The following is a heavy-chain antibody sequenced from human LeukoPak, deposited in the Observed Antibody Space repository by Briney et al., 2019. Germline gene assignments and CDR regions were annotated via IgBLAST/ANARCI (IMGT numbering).Heavy chain of an antibody. CDR2: IYPGNSDT. D-gene: IGHD6-13*01. Sequence: GESLKISCKGSGYSITSYWIAWVRQMPGKGLEWLGIIYPGNSDTRYSPSFQGQVTISADKSITTAYLQWSSLKASDSGMYYCARRLAATGTGWNDYWGQGTLVTVSS. V-gene: IGHV5-51*01. CDR1: GYSITSYW. CDR3: ARRLAATGTGWNDY. J-gene: IGHJ4*02.